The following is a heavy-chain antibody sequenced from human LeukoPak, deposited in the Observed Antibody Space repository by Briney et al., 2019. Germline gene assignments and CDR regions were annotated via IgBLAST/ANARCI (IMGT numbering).Heavy chain of an antibody. V-gene: IGHV4-30-2*01. CDR2: IYHSGST. CDR1: GGSISSGGYS. D-gene: IGHD2-2*01. CDR3: ASGVRYCSSTSCQYFDY. J-gene: IGHJ4*02. Sequence: SETLSLTCAVSGGSISSGGYSWSWIRQPPGKGLEWIGYIYHSGSTYYNPSLKSRVTISVDRSKNQFSLKLSSVTAADTAVYYCASGVRYCSSTSCQYFDYWGQGTLVTVSS.